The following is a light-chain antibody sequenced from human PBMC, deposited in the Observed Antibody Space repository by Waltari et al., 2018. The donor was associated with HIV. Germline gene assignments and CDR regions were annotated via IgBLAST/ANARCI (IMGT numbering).Light chain of an antibody. Sequence: QSVLTQPPSVSAAPGQTVTISCPGSSANFGKDAVSWSQQLPGSAPQLLIYDDNKRPSGIPDRFSGSKSGTSATLGIAGLHTGDEANYYCVTWDTSLSVLVFGGGTKLTVL. J-gene: IGLJ2*01. CDR3: VTWDTSLSVLV. V-gene: IGLV1-51*01. CDR2: DDN. CDR1: SANFGKDA.